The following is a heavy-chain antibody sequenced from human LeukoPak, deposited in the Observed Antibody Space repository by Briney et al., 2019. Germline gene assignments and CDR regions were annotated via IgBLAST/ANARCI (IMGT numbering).Heavy chain of an antibody. J-gene: IGHJ5*02. V-gene: IGHV4-34*01. CDR3: ARGLPFDP. CDR1: GGSFSGYY. CDR2: IDHSGNT. Sequence: PSETLSLTCAVYGGSFSGYYWSWIREPPGKGLEWIGEIDHSGNTNYNPSLKSRVTISVDTSKNQFSLNLSSVTAADTAVYYCARGLPFDPWGQGTLVTVPS.